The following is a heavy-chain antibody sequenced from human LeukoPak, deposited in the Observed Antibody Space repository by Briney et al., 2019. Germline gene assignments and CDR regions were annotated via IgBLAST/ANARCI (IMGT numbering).Heavy chain of an antibody. J-gene: IGHJ4*02. V-gene: IGHV1-8*01. Sequence: ASVKVSCKASGYTFTSYDINWVRQATGQGPEWMGWMNPNSGNTGYAQKFQGRVTMTRNTSISTAYMELSSLRSEDTAVYYCARGITGTTFADYWGQGTLVTVSS. CDR2: MNPNSGNT. CDR3: ARGITGTTFADY. CDR1: GYTFTSYD. D-gene: IGHD1-7*01.